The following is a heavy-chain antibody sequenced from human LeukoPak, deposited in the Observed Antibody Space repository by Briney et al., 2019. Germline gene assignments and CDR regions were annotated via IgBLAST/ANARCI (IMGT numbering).Heavy chain of an antibody. D-gene: IGHD1-26*01. CDR3: ARDWWELLDYYYYYYMDV. J-gene: IGHJ6*03. V-gene: IGHV1-46*01. Sequence: ASVKVSCKASGYTFTSYYMHWVRQAPGQGLEWMGIINPSGGSTSYAQKFQGRVTMTRDTSTSTVYMELSSLRSEDTAVYYCARDWWELLDYYYYYYMDVWGKGTTVTVSS. CDR1: GYTFTSYY. CDR2: INPSGGST.